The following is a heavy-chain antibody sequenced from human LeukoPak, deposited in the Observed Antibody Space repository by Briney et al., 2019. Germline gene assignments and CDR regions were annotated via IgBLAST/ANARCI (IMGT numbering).Heavy chain of an antibody. J-gene: IGHJ4*02. CDR2: ISGSSSTI. CDR3: ERDLSGTSPFDL. CDR1: RLHFSMFS. V-gene: IGHV3-48*01. Sequence: GGSLRLSCVASRLHFSMFSMNWVRQAPGKGLEWLSHISGSSSTIHYEDSVKGRFTISRDNAKNSMYLQMNSLRGEDTAVYYCERDLSGTSPFDLWGQGTLVTVSS. D-gene: IGHD1-26*01.